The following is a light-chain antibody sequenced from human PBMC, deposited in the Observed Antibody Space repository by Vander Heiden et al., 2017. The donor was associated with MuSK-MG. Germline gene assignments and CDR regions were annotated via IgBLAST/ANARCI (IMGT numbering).Light chain of an antibody. V-gene: IGKV1-5*03. CDR2: KAS. CDR1: HSINIW. Sequence: DSQMTQSPYTLSVSVGDRVTITCRASHSINIWLAWYQQKPGKAPKLLIYKASSLESGVPSRFSGSGSGTEFTLTISSLQPDDFATYYCQQYNSYSLTFGGWTKVEIK. CDR3: QQYNSYSLT. J-gene: IGKJ4*01.